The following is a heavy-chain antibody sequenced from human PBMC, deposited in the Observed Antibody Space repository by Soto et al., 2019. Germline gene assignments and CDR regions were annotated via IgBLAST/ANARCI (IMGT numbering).Heavy chain of an antibody. CDR3: STDSYSDLTVVRLDN. V-gene: IGHV3-15*07. CDR1: GFTFSNAW. Sequence: SLRLSCAASGFTFSNAWINWVRQAPGKGLEWVGRIKSKIPGGTTDFAAPVKGRFAISRDDSKNVAYMEMNSPKIEDTAVYYCSTDSYSDLTVVRLDNWGHGILVTVSS. CDR2: IKSKIPGGTT. J-gene: IGHJ4*01. D-gene: IGHD3-22*01.